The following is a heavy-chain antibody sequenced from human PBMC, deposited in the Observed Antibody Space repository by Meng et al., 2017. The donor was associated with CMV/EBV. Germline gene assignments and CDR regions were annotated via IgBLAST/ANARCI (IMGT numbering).Heavy chain of an antibody. CDR2: IRNDGSNK. Sequence: GESLKISCAASGFIFNNYVMHWVRQAPGKGLEWVAFIRNDGSNKYYAESVKGRFTISRDNSRNTLYLQMNSLRGEDTAAYYCAREADCTRTTCPPGSWGQGTLVTVSS. J-gene: IGHJ5*02. CDR3: AREADCTRTTCPPGS. D-gene: IGHD1-7*01. CDR1: GFIFNNYV. V-gene: IGHV3-30*02.